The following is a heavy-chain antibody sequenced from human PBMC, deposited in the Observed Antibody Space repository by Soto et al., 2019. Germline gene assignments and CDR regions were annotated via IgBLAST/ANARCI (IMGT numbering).Heavy chain of an antibody. D-gene: IGHD3-10*01. CDR2: INAAIGNT. J-gene: IGHJ4*02. Sequence: GASLKVSCKASVYTFTNYAMHWVRQAPGQRLEWMGWINAAIGNTKYSQKFQGSVTITRDTSVNTAYMELSSLRSEDTAVYYCARRNVYGSGSYSFDYWGQGTLVTVSS. CDR1: VYTFTNYA. CDR3: ARRNVYGSGSYSFDY. V-gene: IGHV1-3*01.